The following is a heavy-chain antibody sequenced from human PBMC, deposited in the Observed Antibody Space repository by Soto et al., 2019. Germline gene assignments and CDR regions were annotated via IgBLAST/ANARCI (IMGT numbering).Heavy chain of an antibody. CDR3: ARGQVVGYYFDY. V-gene: IGHV4-34*01. D-gene: IGHD2-15*01. CDR2: INHSGST. Sequence: PSETLSLTCAVYGGSFSGYYWSWIRQPPGKGLEWIGEINHSGSTNYNPSLKSRVTISVDTSKNQFSLKLSSVTAADTAVYYCARGQVVGYYFDYWGQGTLVTVS. CDR1: GGSFSGYY. J-gene: IGHJ4*02.